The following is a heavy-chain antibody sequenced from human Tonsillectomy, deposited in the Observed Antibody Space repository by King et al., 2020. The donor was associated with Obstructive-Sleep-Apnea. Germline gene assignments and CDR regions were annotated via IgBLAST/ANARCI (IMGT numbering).Heavy chain of an antibody. CDR3: ARVGNYYDRSAYSPFDD. CDR1: GYTFANYW. CDR2: IFPLDSDV. V-gene: IGHV5-51*01. Sequence: QLVQSGTEVKKPGESLRISCKASGYTFANYWIGWVRQMPGQGLEWMGDIFPLDSDVRYNPSFPGQVTISADKSINTTYLQWRSLKASDTAMYYCARVGNYYDRSAYSPFDDWGQGTLVIVSS. J-gene: IGHJ4*02. D-gene: IGHD3-22*01.